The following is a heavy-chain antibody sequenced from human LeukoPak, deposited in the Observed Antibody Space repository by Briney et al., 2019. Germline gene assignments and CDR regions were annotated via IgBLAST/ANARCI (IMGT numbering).Heavy chain of an antibody. Sequence: PSETLSLTCTVSGGSISSGSYYWSWIRQPAGKGLEWIVRIYASGSTNYNPSLKSRVTISVDTSKNQFSLKLSSVTAADTAVYYCARRWWVVAFDIWGQGTMVTVSS. CDR3: ARRWWVVAFDI. J-gene: IGHJ3*02. D-gene: IGHD2-15*01. CDR1: GGSISSGSYY. V-gene: IGHV4-61*02. CDR2: IYASGST.